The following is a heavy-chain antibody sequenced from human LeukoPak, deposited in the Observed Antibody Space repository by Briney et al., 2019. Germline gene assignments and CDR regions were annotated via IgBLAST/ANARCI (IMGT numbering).Heavy chain of an antibody. J-gene: IGHJ4*02. CDR2: IRSTTYGGTT. V-gene: IGHV3-49*03. D-gene: IGHD3-9*01. CDR1: GFTFGDYA. Sequence: PGGSLRLSCTASGFTFGDYALSGFRQAPGKGLEWIGFIRSTTYGGTTEYAASVRGRLTISRDDSKSTGYLQMNGLKTEDTAVYYCSRDSPDILTGFSDYWGQGILVTVSS. CDR3: SRDSPDILTGFSDY.